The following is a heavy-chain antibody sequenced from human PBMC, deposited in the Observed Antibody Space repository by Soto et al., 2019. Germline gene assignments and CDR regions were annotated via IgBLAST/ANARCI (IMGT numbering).Heavy chain of an antibody. CDR3: ARAGITGTVYYYYGMDV. CDR1: GFTFSSYE. D-gene: IGHD1-7*01. V-gene: IGHV3-48*03. CDR2: ISSSGSTI. J-gene: IGHJ6*02. Sequence: PGGSLRLSCAASGFTFSSYEMNWVRQAPGKGLEWVSYISSSGSTIYYADSVKGRFTISRDNAKNSLYLQMNSLRAEDTAVYYCARAGITGTVYYYYGMDVWGQGTTVTVSS.